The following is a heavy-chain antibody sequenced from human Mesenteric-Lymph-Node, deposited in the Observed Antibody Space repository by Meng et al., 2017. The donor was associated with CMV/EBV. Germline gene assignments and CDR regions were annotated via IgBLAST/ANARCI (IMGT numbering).Heavy chain of an antibody. J-gene: IGHJ6*02. V-gene: IGHV3-23*01. CDR3: AKGSRSSGVYYYYYGMYV. CDR2: ISGSGGSA. Sequence: GGSLRLSCAASGFTFSSYAMSWVRQAPGTGLEWVSAISGSGGSAYYADSVKGRFTISRDNSKNTLYPQMNSLGAEDTAVYYCAKGSRSSGVYYYYYGMYVWGQGTTVTVSS. D-gene: IGHD6-6*01. CDR1: GFTFSSYA.